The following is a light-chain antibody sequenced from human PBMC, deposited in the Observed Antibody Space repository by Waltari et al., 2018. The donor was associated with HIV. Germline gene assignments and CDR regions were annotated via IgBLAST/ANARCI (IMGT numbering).Light chain of an antibody. CDR2: VKG. Sequence: QSVLTQPPSVSAAPGQKVTISCSGSSSNIGNNVVYWYQHLPGTAPKLLLYVKGRRPVGFSERFAGSKSGPSATLGITGLQTGDEADYYCETWDSGLNAGRVFGGGTKLTVL. V-gene: IGLV1-51*01. CDR3: ETWDSGLNAGRV. J-gene: IGLJ3*02. CDR1: SSNIGNNV.